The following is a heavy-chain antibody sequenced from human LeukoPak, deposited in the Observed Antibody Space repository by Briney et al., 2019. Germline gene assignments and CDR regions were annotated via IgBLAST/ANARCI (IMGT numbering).Heavy chain of an antibody. CDR3: ARGNDAFDI. J-gene: IGHJ3*02. CDR1: GFTFSSYA. V-gene: IGHV3-64*01. Sequence: PGGSLRLSCAAPGFTFSSYAMHWVRQAPGKGLEYVSAISSNGGSTYYANSVKGRFTISRDNSKNTLYLQMGSLRAEDMAVYYCARGNDAFDIWGQGTIVTVSS. CDR2: ISSNGGST.